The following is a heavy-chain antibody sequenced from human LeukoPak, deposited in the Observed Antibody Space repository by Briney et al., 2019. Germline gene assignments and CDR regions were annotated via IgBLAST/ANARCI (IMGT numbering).Heavy chain of an antibody. CDR2: ISGSGGST. D-gene: IGHD6-19*01. J-gene: IGHJ5*02. CDR3: AKERRAVTNWFDP. CDR1: XXXXSXXA. V-gene: IGHV3-23*01. Sequence: GGSLRLSCAASXXXXSXXAMSRVXQXXXXXXXXXSAISGSGGSTYYADSVKGRFTISRDNSKNTLYLQMNSLRAEDTAVYYCAKERRAVTNWFDPWGQGTLVTVSS.